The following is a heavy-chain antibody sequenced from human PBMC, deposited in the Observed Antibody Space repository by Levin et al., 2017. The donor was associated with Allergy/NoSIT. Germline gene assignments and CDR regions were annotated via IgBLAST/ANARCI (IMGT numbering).Heavy chain of an antibody. CDR2: ISSSGAII. J-gene: IGHJ4*02. CDR3: ARVTRCGGDCYFLDY. CDR1: GFTFSDYY. V-gene: IGHV3-11*01. D-gene: IGHD2-21*02. Sequence: GGSLRLSCAVSGFTFSDYYMAWIRRAPGKGLEWVSYISSSGAIIYYGDSVKGRFTISRDNAENSLSLQMNSLRAEDTAVYYCARVTRCGGDCYFLDYWGQGVLVTVAS.